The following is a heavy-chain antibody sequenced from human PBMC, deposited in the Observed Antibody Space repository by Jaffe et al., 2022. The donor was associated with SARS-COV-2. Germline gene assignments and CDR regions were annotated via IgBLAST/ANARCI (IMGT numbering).Heavy chain of an antibody. CDR1: GFTFSSYE. CDR3: NINLIGGDAFDI. V-gene: IGHV3-48*03. D-gene: IGHD2-15*01. CDR2: ISSSGSTI. Sequence: EVQLVESGGGLVQPGGSLRLSCAASGFTFSSYEMNWVRQAPGKGLEWVSYISSSGSTIYYADSVKGRFTISRDNAKNSLYLQMNSLRAEDTAVYYCNINLIGGDAFDIWGQGTMVTVSS. J-gene: IGHJ3*02.